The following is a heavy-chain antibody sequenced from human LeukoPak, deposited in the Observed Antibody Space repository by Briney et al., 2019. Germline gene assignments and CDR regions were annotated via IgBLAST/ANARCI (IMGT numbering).Heavy chain of an antibody. CDR1: GGSISSGGYS. Sequence: NSSETLSLTCAVSGGSISSGGYSWSWIRQPPGKGLEWIGYIYHSGSTYYNPSPKSRVTISVDRSKNQFSLKLSSVTAADTAVYYCARTTVTTYFDYWGQGTLVTVSS. CDR3: ARTTVTTYFDY. V-gene: IGHV4-30-2*01. J-gene: IGHJ4*02. D-gene: IGHD4-17*01. CDR2: IYHSGST.